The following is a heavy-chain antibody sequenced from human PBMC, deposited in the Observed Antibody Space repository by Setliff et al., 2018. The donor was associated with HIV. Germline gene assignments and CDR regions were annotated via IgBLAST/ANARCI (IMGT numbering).Heavy chain of an antibody. J-gene: IGHJ4*02. D-gene: IGHD5-12*01. Sequence: GGSLRLSCTVSGFTFNGYSMNWVRQAPGKGLEWVSSISSSGSYIYYADSVKGRFTISRDNTKNTLYLQMNSLGAEDTAVYYCAKDPRAAVATICDYWGQGTLVTVSS. V-gene: IGHV3-21*04. CDR3: AKDPRAAVATICDY. CDR2: ISSSGSYI. CDR1: GFTFNGYS.